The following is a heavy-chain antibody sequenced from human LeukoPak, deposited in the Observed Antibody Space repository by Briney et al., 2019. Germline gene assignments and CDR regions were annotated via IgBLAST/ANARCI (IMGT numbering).Heavy chain of an antibody. V-gene: IGHV1-18*01. CDR3: ARDHTRYTSGWFPDY. CDR2: ISAYNGNT. J-gene: IGHJ4*02. D-gene: IGHD6-19*01. Sequence: ASVKVSCKASGYTFTSYGISWVRQAPGQGLEWMGWISAYNGNTKYAQKLQDRVTMTTDASTSTAYMELRSLRSDDTAVYYCARDHTRYTSGWFPDYWGQGTLVTVSS. CDR1: GYTFTSYG.